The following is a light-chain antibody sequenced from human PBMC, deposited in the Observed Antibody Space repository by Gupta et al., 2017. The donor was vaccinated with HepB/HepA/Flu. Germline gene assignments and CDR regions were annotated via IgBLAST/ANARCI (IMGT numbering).Light chain of an antibody. Sequence: EIVMTQPPATLSVSPGERATLSCRASQSVISNLAWYQQKPGQTPRLLIFRASTRATGVPARFSGSGSGTEFSITISNLQSEDFAVYYCQQYSQWPITFGQGTRLQIK. CDR3: QQYSQWPIT. CDR1: QSVISN. V-gene: IGKV3-15*01. CDR2: RAS. J-gene: IGKJ5*01.